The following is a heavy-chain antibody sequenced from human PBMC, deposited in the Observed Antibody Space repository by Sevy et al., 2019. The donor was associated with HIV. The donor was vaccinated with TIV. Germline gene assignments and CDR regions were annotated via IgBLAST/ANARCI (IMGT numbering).Heavy chain of an antibody. D-gene: IGHD2-8*01. CDR1: GLRFSNYN. Sequence: GGSLRLSCAASGLRFSNYNMNWVRQAPGQGLEWVACISNSSSYIYYVDSVKGRFTISRDNAKNSLYLQMNSLRAEDTALYYCARDRDDGYCTNGVCFNFDNWGQGTLVTVSS. CDR2: ISNSSSYI. CDR3: ARDRDDGYCTNGVCFNFDN. J-gene: IGHJ4*01. V-gene: IGHV3-21*04.